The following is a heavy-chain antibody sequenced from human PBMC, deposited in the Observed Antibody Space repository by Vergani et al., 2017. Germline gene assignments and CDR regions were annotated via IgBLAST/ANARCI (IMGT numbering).Heavy chain of an antibody. D-gene: IGHD3-22*01. J-gene: IGHJ4*02. CDR3: AKDRAKGVVITN. V-gene: IGHV3-23*04. Sequence: EVQLVESGGGLVQPGRSLRLSCTASGFTFGDYAMSWFRQAPGKGLEWVSAISGSGGSTYYADSVKGRFTISRDNSKNTLYLQMNSLRAEDTAVYYCAKDRAKGVVITNWGQGTLVTVSS. CDR2: ISGSGGST. CDR1: GFTFGDYA.